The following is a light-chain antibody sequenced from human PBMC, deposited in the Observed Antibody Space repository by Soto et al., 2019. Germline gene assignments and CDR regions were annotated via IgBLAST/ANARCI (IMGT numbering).Light chain of an antibody. Sequence: DIHLTQSPSSLSASVGDTVTITCQASQDITNYLNWYQQKSGRAPKLLIYDASNLETGVPSRLSGSGSGTDFTFTISSQQPEDIGTYYCQQYDDLPTFGQGTRLEIK. V-gene: IGKV1-33*01. CDR3: QQYDDLPT. J-gene: IGKJ5*01. CDR1: QDITNY. CDR2: DAS.